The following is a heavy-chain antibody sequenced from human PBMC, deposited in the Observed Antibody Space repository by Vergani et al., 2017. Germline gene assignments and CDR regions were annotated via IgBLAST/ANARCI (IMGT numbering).Heavy chain of an antibody. J-gene: IGHJ4*02. CDR3: SGGVINDYGGLWGFDY. Sequence: QVQLVQSGAEVKKPGSSVKVSCKASGGTFSSYAISWVRQAPGQGLEWMGGIIPIFGTAHYAQKFQGRVTITADESTSTAYMELSSMRSEDTAVYYWSGGVINDYGGLWGFDYWGQGTLVTVSS. V-gene: IGHV1-69*01. D-gene: IGHD4-23*01. CDR1: GGTFSSYA. CDR2: IIPIFGTA.